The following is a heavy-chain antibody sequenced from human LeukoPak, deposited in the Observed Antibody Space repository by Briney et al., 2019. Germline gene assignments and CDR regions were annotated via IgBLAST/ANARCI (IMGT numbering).Heavy chain of an antibody. J-gene: IGHJ4*02. CDR2: IIPILGIA. CDR1: GGIFSSYA. V-gene: IGHV1-69*04. CDR3: ARDLPPYYFDY. Sequence: ASVKVSCKVSGGIFSSYAISWVRQAPGQGLEWMGRIIPILGIANYAQKFQGRVTITADKSTSTAYMDLSSLRSEDTAVYYCARDLPPYYFDYWGQRTLVTVSS.